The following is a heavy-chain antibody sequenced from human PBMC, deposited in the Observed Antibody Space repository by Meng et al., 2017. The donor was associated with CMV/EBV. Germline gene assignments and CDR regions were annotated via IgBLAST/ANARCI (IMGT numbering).Heavy chain of an antibody. D-gene: IGHD1-14*01. CDR1: GGSISSGDYY. J-gene: IGHJ4*02. Sequence: QVQLQESGPGLVKPSQTPSLTCTVSGGSISSGDYYWSWIRQPPGKGLEWIGYIYYSGSTYYNPSLKRQVTISVDTSKNQFSLKLSSVTAADTAVYYCARVTSRVAGAFDYWGQGTLVTVSS. V-gene: IGHV4-30-4*08. CDR3: ARVTSRVAGAFDY. CDR2: IYYSGST.